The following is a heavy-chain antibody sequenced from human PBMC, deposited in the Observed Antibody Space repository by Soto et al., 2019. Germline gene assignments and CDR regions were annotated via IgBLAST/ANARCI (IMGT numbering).Heavy chain of an antibody. Sequence: SETLSLTCTVSCGSISSYYWSWIRQPPGKGLEWIGYIYYSGSTNYNPSLKSRVTISVDTSKNQFSLKLSSVTAADTAVYYCASPYCSGGSCYPTAFDIWGQGTMVTVSS. CDR3: ASPYCSGGSCYPTAFDI. V-gene: IGHV4-59*08. CDR2: IYYSGST. D-gene: IGHD2-15*01. CDR1: CGSISSYY. J-gene: IGHJ3*02.